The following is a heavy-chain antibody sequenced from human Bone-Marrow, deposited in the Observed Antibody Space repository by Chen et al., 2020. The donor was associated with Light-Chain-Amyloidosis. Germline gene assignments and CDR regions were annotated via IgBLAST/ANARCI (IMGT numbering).Heavy chain of an antibody. CDR3: ARAKLIRTYNWFDP. CDR2: INTANGYT. V-gene: IGHV1-3*04. J-gene: IGHJ5*02. D-gene: IGHD3-10*01. CDR1: GYSFTNYV. Sequence: QVQLVQSGAEVKKPGASVKVSCKASGYSFTNYVIHWVRQAPGQRLEWMGWINTANGYTKYSQKFQGRVTINRDTSASTDYMEVSSLRFEDTAVYYCARAKLIRTYNWFDPWGQGTLVTVSS.